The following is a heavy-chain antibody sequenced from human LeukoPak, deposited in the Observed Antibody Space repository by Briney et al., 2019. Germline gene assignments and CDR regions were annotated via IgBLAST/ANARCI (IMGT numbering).Heavy chain of an antibody. CDR3: ARDQGYGSGTLWFDY. J-gene: IGHJ4*02. Sequence: SVKVSCKASGGTFSSYALTWVRQAPGQGLEWMGGIMSMFGTAKYAQKFQGRVTITADESTSTAYMELSSLRSEDTAVYYCARDQGYGSGTLWFDYWGQGTLVTVSS. CDR2: IMSMFGTA. D-gene: IGHD3-10*01. CDR1: GGTFSSYA. V-gene: IGHV1-69*13.